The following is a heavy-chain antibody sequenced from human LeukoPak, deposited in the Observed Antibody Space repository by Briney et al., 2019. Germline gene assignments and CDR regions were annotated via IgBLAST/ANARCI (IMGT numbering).Heavy chain of an antibody. V-gene: IGHV4-30-4*08. CDR1: GGSISSGDYY. CDR2: IYYSGST. J-gene: IGHJ4*02. CDR3: ANEWGGYYDSSGSFDY. D-gene: IGHD3-22*01. Sequence: PSQTLSLTCTVSGGSISSGDYYWSWIRQPPGKGLEWIGYIYYSGSTYYNPSLKSRVTISVDTSKNQFSLKLSSVTAADTAVYYCANEWGGYYDSSGSFDYWGQGTLVTVSS.